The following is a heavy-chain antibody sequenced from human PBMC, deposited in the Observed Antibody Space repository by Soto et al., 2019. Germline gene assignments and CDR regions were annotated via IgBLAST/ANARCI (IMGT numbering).Heavy chain of an antibody. J-gene: IGHJ6*02. CDR3: ATNYAYYYYYGIDV. D-gene: IGHD4-4*01. CDR1: GGSISSSSYY. Sequence: SETLSLTCTVSGGSISSSSYYWGWIRQPPGKGLEWIGSIYYSGSTYYNPSLKSRVTIAEDTSKNQFSLKLSSVTAADTAVYYCATNYAYYYYYGIDVWGQGTTVTVSS. V-gene: IGHV4-39*01. CDR2: IYYSGST.